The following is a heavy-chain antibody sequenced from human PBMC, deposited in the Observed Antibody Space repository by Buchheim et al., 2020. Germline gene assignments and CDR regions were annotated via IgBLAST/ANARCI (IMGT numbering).Heavy chain of an antibody. V-gene: IGHV3-33*08. CDR2: IWYDGSNK. Sequence: VQLVESGGGLVQPGGSLRLSCAASGFTFGHYSMNWVRQAPGKGLEWVTLIWYDGSNKNYADSVKGRFTISRDNSKNTLYLQMNSLRAEDTAVYYCASGRCGGGICYFDYWGQGNL. CDR1: GFTFGHYS. J-gene: IGHJ4*02. CDR3: ASGRCGGGICYFDY. D-gene: IGHD2-15*01.